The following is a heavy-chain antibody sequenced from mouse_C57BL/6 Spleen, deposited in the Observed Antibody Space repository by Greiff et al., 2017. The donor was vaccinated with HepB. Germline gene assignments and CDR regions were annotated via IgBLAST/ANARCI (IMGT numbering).Heavy chain of an antibody. CDR1: GYSITSGYY. Sequence: ESGPGLVKPSQSLSLTCSVTGYSITSGYYWNWIRQFPGNKLEWMGYISYDGSNNYNPSLKNRISITRDTSKNQFFLKLNSVTTEDTATYYCAREGGYDYDAYFDYWGQGTTLTVSS. D-gene: IGHD2-4*01. CDR3: AREGGYDYDAYFDY. CDR2: ISYDGSN. V-gene: IGHV3-6*01. J-gene: IGHJ2*01.